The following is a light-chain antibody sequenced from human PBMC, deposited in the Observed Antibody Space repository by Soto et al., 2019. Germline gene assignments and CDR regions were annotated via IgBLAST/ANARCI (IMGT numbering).Light chain of an antibody. CDR3: QQSYNTPRT. Sequence: DIQMTQSPSSLSASVGDRFSITCRASQSISNYLNWYQQKPGKAPKVLIYAASSLQSGVPSRFSGSGSGTDFTLTISRLQPEDFATYYCQQSYNTPRTFGQGTKVDI. CDR2: AAS. V-gene: IGKV1-39*01. J-gene: IGKJ1*01. CDR1: QSISNY.